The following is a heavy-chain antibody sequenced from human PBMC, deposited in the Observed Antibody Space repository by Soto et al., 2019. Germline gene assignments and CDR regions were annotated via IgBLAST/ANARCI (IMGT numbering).Heavy chain of an antibody. Sequence: QVQLVESGGGVVQPGRSLRLSCAASGFTFSSYGMHWVRQAPGKGLEWVAVIWYDGSNKYYADSVKGRFTISRDNSKNTLYLQMNSLRAEDTAVYYCARDWGYYGDYPFDWGQGTLVTVSS. CDR3: ARDWGYYGDYPFD. J-gene: IGHJ4*02. D-gene: IGHD4-17*01. V-gene: IGHV3-33*01. CDR1: GFTFSSYG. CDR2: IWYDGSNK.